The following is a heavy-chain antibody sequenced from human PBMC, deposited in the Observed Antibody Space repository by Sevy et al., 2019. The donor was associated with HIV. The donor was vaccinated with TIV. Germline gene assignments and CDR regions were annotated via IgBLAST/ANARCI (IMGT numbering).Heavy chain of an antibody. CDR2: IIPIFGTA. Sequence: ASVKVSCKASGGTFSSYAISWVRLAPGQGLEWMGGIIPIFGTANYAQKFQGRVTITADKSTSTAYMELSSLRSEDTAVYYCARTDDYGDLLNAFDIWGQGTMVTVSS. D-gene: IGHD4-17*01. J-gene: IGHJ3*02. CDR3: ARTDDYGDLLNAFDI. V-gene: IGHV1-69*06. CDR1: GGTFSSYA.